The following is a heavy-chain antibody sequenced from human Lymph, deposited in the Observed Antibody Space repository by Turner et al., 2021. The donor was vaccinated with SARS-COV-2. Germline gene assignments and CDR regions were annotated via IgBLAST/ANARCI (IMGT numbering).Heavy chain of an antibody. J-gene: IGHJ6*02. V-gene: IGHV4-59*08. Sequence: QVQLQESGPGLVRPSETLSFTCTVFGVSISSQSWSWIRQSPGRGLEWIGYFYKIGSIDYNPTLRSRVTISVDTSKNQLSLNLISMTAADTAVYYCARHQGSTSGYDHGMNVWGQGTAVIVSS. D-gene: IGHD1-1*01. CDR2: FYKIGSI. CDR1: GVSISSQS. CDR3: ARHQGSTSGYDHGMNV.